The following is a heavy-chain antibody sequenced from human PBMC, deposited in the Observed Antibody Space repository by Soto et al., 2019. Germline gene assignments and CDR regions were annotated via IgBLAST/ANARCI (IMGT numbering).Heavy chain of an antibody. CDR1: GGTFSSYD. Sequence: QVQLVQSGAEVRQPASSVKVSCKTSGGTFSSYDISWVRQAPGQGLEWMGGIVPIVDTSTYAQKFQGRVTIPADESTSTVYMELSSLRSDDTAVYYCVRVVAIPGYPDNWGQGTLVTVSS. V-gene: IGHV1-69*12. CDR2: IVPIVDTS. D-gene: IGHD5-12*01. CDR3: VRVVAIPGYPDN. J-gene: IGHJ4*02.